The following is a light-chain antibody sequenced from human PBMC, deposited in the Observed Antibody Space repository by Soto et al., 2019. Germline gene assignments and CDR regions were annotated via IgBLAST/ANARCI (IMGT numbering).Light chain of an antibody. CDR2: GAS. CDR1: QSVSSSY. Sequence: EIVLTQSPGTLSLSPGERATLSCRASQSVSSSYLSWYQQKPGQAPRLLIYGASSRATGIPDRFSGSGSGTDFTLIISRLEPEDFAVYYCQQYRSSPKTFGPGTK. V-gene: IGKV3-20*01. CDR3: QQYRSSPKT. J-gene: IGKJ1*01.